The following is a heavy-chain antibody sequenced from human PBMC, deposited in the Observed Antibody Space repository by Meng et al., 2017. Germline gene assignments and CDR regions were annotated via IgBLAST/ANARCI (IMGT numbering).Heavy chain of an antibody. CDR2: INPKSDDT. CDR1: GYTFPDYW. Sequence: QGQLVQSGAEVKKPGASVKVSCKASGYTFPDYWLHWVRRAPGQGLEWMGRINPKSDDTHYAQRFQGRVTMTGDTSISTAYMELSGLRSDDTAMYYCARDEDISAAGKLFGDYWGQGTLVTVSS. V-gene: IGHV1-2*06. CDR3: ARDEDISAAGKLFGDY. D-gene: IGHD6-13*01. J-gene: IGHJ4*02.